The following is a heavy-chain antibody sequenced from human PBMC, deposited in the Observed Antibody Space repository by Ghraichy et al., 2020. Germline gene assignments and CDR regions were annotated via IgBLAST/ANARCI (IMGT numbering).Heavy chain of an antibody. V-gene: IGHV4-39*01. D-gene: IGHD2-8*01. CDR2: IYYSGST. CDR1: GGSISSSSYY. Sequence: ESLTLTCTVSGGSISSSSYYWGWIRRPPGKGLEWIGSIYYSGSTYYNPSLKSRVTISVDTSKNQFSLKLSSVTAADTAVYYCARRGTLGYCTNGVCYPSGMDVWGQGTTVTVSS. CDR3: ARRGTLGYCTNGVCYPSGMDV. J-gene: IGHJ6*02.